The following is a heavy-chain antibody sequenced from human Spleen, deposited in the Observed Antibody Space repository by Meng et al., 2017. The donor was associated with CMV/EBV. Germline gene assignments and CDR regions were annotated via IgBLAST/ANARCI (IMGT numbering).Heavy chain of an antibody. V-gene: IGHV2-5*01. CDR1: TNGVD. CDR2: IYQKDDK. Sequence: TNGVDVGWILQPPGKALEWLALIYQKDDKRYSPSLKSRLTIAKDTSKNQVVLTMTNVDPVDTGTYYCAHSGFCSASSCYRLENYFDYWGQGTLVTVSS. J-gene: IGHJ4*02. D-gene: IGHD2-2*02. CDR3: AHSGFCSASSCYRLENYFDY.